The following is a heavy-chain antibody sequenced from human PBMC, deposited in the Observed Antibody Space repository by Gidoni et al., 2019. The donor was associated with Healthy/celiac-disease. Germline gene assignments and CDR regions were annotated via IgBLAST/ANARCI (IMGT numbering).Heavy chain of an antibody. CDR2: IIPIFGTA. Sequence: QVQLVQSGAEVKKPGSSVKVSCKASGGTFSSYAISWVRQAPGQGLEWMGGIIPIFGTANYAQKFQGRVTITADESTSTAYMELSSLRSEDTAVYYCAREPSITGGYYYYGMDVWGQGTTVTVSS. V-gene: IGHV1-69*01. J-gene: IGHJ6*02. D-gene: IGHD7-27*01. CDR1: GGTFSSYA. CDR3: AREPSITGGYYYYGMDV.